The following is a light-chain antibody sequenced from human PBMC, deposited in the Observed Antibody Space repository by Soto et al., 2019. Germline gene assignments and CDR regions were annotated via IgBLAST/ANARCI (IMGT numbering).Light chain of an antibody. Sequence: EIVMTQSPATLSVSPGGRATLSCRASQSVSSSYLAWYQQKPGQAPRLLIYGASSRATGIPDRFSGSGSGTDFTLTIRTLEPEDFAVYYCQQYGSSPRTFGQGTKVDIK. CDR3: QQYGSSPRT. CDR1: QSVSSSY. V-gene: IGKV3-20*01. J-gene: IGKJ1*01. CDR2: GAS.